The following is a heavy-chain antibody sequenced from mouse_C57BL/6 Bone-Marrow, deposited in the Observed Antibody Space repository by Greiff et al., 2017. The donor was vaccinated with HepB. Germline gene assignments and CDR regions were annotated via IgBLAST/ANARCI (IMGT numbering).Heavy chain of an antibody. J-gene: IGHJ4*01. CDR3: ANSHYEAMDY. V-gene: IGHV1-69*01. D-gene: IGHD3-1*01. CDR2: IDPSDSYT. CDR1: GYTFTSYW. Sequence: VQLQQPGAELVMPGASVKLSCKASGYTFTSYWMHWVKQRPGQGLEWIGEIDPSDSYTNYNQKFKGKSTLTVDKSSSTAYMQLSRLTSEDSAVYYCANSHYEAMDYWGQGTSVTVSS.